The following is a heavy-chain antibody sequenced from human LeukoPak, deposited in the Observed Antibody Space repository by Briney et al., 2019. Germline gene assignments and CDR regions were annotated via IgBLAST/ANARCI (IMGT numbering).Heavy chain of an antibody. CDR1: GGSISSGGYH. CDR2: IYYTGST. D-gene: IGHD3-22*01. Sequence: SQTLSLTCTVSGGSISSGGYHWSWSRQHPGKGLEWIGYIYYTGSTYYSPSLKSRVTISADTSKNQFSLKLSSVTAADTAVYYCAREIRFSDSSGYYYRNSYYYMDVWGKGTTVTDSS. CDR3: AREIRFSDSSGYYYRNSYYYMDV. J-gene: IGHJ6*03. V-gene: IGHV4-31*03.